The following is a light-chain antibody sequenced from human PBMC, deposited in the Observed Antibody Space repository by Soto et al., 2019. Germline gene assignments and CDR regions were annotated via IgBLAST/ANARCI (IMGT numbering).Light chain of an antibody. CDR1: ENIYTN. CDR3: QQYNNWPPWT. V-gene: IGKV3-15*01. CDR2: GAS. Sequence: EIVMTQSPATLSVSPGERATLSCRASENIYTNLAWYQQKPGQAPRLLFYGASTRATGLPARFSGSGSGTEFTLTISSLQSEDFAVYYCQQYNNWPPWTFGQGTKVDIK. J-gene: IGKJ1*01.